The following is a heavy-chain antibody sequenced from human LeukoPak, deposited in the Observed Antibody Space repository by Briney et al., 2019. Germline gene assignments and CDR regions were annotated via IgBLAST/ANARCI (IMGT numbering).Heavy chain of an antibody. CDR2: ISAYNGNT. CDR3: ARSLLVGATNFHNWFDP. J-gene: IGHJ5*02. CDR1: GYTFTSYG. Sequence: ASVKVSCKASGYTFTSYGISWVRQAPGQGLEWMGWISAYNGNTNYAQKLQGRVTMTTDTSTSTAYMELRSLRSDDTAVYYCARSLLVGATNFHNWFDPWGQGTLVTVSS. D-gene: IGHD1-26*01. V-gene: IGHV1-18*01.